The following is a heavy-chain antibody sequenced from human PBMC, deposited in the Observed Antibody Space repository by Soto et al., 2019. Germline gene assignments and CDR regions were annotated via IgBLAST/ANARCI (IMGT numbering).Heavy chain of an antibody. Sequence: QVQLVQSGAEVKKPGASVKVSCKASGYTFTHYYMHWVRQAPGQGLEWMGIINPNGGSTTYAQRFRDGFTMTRDTSPSTVYMELSSLRSEDSAVYYCATSVNAAMAFDSWGQGTLVTVSS. CDR3: ATSVNAAMAFDS. CDR2: INPNGGST. V-gene: IGHV1-46*01. CDR1: GYTFTHYY. J-gene: IGHJ4*02. D-gene: IGHD5-18*01.